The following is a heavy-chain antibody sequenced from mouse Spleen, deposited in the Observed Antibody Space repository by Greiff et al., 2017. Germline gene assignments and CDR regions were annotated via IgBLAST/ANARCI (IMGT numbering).Heavy chain of an antibody. Sequence: EVQLQQPGAELVKPGASVKLSCKASGYTFTSCWMHWVKQRPGRGLEWIGRIDPANGNTKYDPKFQGKATITADTSSNTAYLQLSSLTSEDTAVYYCAQANWDYFDYWGQGTTLTVSS. CDR3: AQANWDYFDY. D-gene: IGHD4-1*01. V-gene: IGHV14-3*02. CDR2: IDPANGNT. J-gene: IGHJ2*01. CDR1: GYTFTSCW.